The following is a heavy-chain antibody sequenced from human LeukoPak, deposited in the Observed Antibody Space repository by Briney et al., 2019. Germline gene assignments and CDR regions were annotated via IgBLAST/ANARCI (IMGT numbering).Heavy chain of an antibody. D-gene: IGHD4-17*01. CDR3: ASGTTVTTSFDY. J-gene: IGHJ4*02. CDR2: ISAYNGNT. CDR1: GYTFTSYG. V-gene: IGHV1-18*03. Sequence: ASAKVSCKASGYTFTSYGISWVRQAPGQGLEWMGWISAYNGNTNYAQKLQGRVTMTTDTSTSTAYMELRSLRSDDMAVYYCASGTTVTTSFDYWGQGTLVTVSS.